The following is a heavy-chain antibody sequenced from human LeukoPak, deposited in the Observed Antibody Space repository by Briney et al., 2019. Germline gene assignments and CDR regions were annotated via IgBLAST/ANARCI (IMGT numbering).Heavy chain of an antibody. J-gene: IGHJ4*02. CDR3: ARVGQWQDIYYFDY. V-gene: IGHV3-21*01. D-gene: IGHD2-15*01. CDR1: GFTLSGYS. CDR2: ISSSSSYI. Sequence: PGGSLRLSCAASGFTLSGYSMNWVRQAPGKGLEWVSSISSSSSYIYYADSVKGRFTISRDNAKNSLYLQMNSLRAEDTAVYYCARVGQWQDIYYFDYWGQGTLVTVSS.